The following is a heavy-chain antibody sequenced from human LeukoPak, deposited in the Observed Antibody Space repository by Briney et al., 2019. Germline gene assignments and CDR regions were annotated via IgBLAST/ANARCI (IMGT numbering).Heavy chain of an antibody. V-gene: IGHV4-61*02. CDR2: IYTSGST. CDR3: ARRFSGDAFDI. J-gene: IGHJ3*02. CDR1: GGSTSSGSYY. Sequence: SETLSLTCTVSGGSTSSGSYYWSWIRQPAGKELEWIGRIYTSGSTNYNPSLKSRVTISVDTSKNQFSLRLSSVTAADTAVYYCARRFSGDAFDIWGQGTAVTVSS. D-gene: IGHD3-10*01.